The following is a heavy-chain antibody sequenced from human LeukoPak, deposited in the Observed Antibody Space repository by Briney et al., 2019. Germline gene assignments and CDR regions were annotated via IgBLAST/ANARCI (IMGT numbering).Heavy chain of an antibody. J-gene: IGHJ3*02. V-gene: IGHV3-7*01. CDR1: GFTFRSHW. CDR2: IKPDGIDK. D-gene: IGHD5-24*01. CDR3: ATISAQTFDI. Sequence: GGSLRLSCVGSGFTFRSHWVNWVRQSPGKGLEWVANIKPDGIDKYYVDSARGRFTVSRDNAKHSAFLQMTSLRAEHTAIYYCATISAQTFDIWGQGTLVSVSS.